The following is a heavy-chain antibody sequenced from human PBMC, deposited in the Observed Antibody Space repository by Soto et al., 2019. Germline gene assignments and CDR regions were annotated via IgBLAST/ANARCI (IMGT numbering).Heavy chain of an antibody. CDR3: AKVAGLLGYCSGGSCYFDY. V-gene: IGHV3-9*01. J-gene: IGHJ4*02. CDR2: ISWNSGSI. CDR1: GFTFGDYA. Sequence: PGGSLRLSCAASGFTFGDYAMHWVRQAPGKGLEWVSGISWNSGSIGYADSVKGRFTISRDNAKNSLYLQMNSLRAEDTALYYCAKVAGLLGYCSGGSCYFDYWGQGTLVTVSS. D-gene: IGHD2-15*01.